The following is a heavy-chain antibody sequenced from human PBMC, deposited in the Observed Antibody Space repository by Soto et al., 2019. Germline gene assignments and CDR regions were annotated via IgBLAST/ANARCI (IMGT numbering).Heavy chain of an antibody. Sequence: SETLSLTCAVSGYSISSGYHWGWLRQPPGKGLEWIGSIYHGGSTYYNPSLNSRVTLSIDMTNNHVSLKLSSVTAADTAVYYCATYYYGSGSYYRYFQHWGQGTLVTVSS. J-gene: IGHJ1*01. V-gene: IGHV4-38-2*01. CDR1: GYSISSGYH. CDR3: ATYYYGSGSYYRYFQH. D-gene: IGHD3-10*01. CDR2: IYHGGST.